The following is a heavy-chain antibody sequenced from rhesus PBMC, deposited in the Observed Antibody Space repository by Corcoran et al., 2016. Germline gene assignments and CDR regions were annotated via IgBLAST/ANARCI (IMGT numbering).Heavy chain of an antibody. D-gene: IGHD3-22*01. CDR1: GGSISSGYNY. Sequence: QVQLQESGPGLVKPSETLSLTCAVSGGSISSGYNYWSWIRQPPGKGLEWVGSITYTGTTNDNPSLKRLVTFSSDTSKHQFSLKLSSVTAADSAVYYCVKHSVSVYGSCDYWGQGVLVTVSS. CDR3: VKHSVSVYGSCDY. V-gene: IGHV4-122*02. J-gene: IGHJ4*01. CDR2: ITYTGTT.